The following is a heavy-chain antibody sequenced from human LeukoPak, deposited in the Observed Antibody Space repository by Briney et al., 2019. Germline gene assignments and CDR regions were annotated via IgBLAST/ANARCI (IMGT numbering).Heavy chain of an antibody. CDR3: ATSYSSSWYY. Sequence: PGGSLRLSCAASGFTFDDYAMHWVRQAPGKGLEWVSGISWNSGSIGYADSVKGRFTISRDNANNSLYLQMNSLRAEDTAVYYCATSYSSSWYYWGQGTLVTVSS. V-gene: IGHV3-9*01. J-gene: IGHJ4*02. CDR2: ISWNSGSI. CDR1: GFTFDDYA. D-gene: IGHD6-13*01.